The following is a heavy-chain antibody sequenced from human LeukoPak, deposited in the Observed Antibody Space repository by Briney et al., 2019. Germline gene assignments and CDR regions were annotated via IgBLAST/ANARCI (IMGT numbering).Heavy chain of an antibody. V-gene: IGHV3-7*01. J-gene: IGHJ4*02. Sequence: GGSLRLSCAASGFTFSSNWMSWVRQAPGKGLEWVANIKEDGSEKYYGDSVKGRFTISRDNAKKSLYLQMNSLRAEDTAVYYCARVGSGEGMDWGQGTLVTVSS. CDR2: IKEDGSEK. D-gene: IGHD6-19*01. CDR3: ARVGSGEGMD. CDR1: GFTFSSNW.